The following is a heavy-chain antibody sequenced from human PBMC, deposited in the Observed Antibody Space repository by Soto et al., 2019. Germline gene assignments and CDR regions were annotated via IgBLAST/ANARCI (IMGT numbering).Heavy chain of an antibody. CDR1: GFTFSSYG. V-gene: IGHV3-33*01. D-gene: IGHD6-19*01. J-gene: IGHJ4*02. Sequence: GGSLRLSCAASGFTFSSYGMHWVRQAPGKGLEWVAVIWYDGSNKYYADSVKGRFTISRDNSKNTLYLQMNSLRAEDTAVYYCARDLQAHSSGFDYWGQGTLVTVSS. CDR3: ARDLQAHSSGFDY. CDR2: IWYDGSNK.